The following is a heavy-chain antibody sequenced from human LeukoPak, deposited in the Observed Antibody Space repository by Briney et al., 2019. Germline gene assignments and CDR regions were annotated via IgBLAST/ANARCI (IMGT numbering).Heavy chain of an antibody. Sequence: PGGSLRLSCAVSGFTFSHYAMSWVRQAPGTGLERVGSLTDSGDATYYADSVKGRLTISRDNSNSTLYLHISGLRDEDTAVYYCARGYSHNSGGWLDPWGQGTLVTVSS. CDR2: LTDSGDAT. CDR1: GFTFSHYA. CDR3: ARGYSHNSGGWLDP. V-gene: IGHV3-23*01. J-gene: IGHJ5*02. D-gene: IGHD5-12*01.